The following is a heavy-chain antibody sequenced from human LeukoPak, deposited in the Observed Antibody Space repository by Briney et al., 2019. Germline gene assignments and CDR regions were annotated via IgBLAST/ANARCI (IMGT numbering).Heavy chain of an antibody. V-gene: IGHV3-23*01. CDR1: GFTFSSYA. CDR2: ISASGGST. D-gene: IGHD3-22*01. CDR3: AKDWYYYDSSGYSDY. J-gene: IGHJ4*02. Sequence: GGSLRPSCAASGFTFSSYAMTWVRQAPGKGLQWVSGISASGGSTYYADSVRGRFTISRDNSKNTLYLQMNSLRAEDTALYYCAKDWYYYDSSGYSDYWGQGTLVTVSS.